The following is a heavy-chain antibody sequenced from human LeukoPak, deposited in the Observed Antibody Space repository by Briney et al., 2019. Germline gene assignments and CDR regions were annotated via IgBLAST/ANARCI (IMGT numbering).Heavy chain of an antibody. D-gene: IGHD2/OR15-2a*01. J-gene: IGHJ4*02. CDR2: IYYSGST. CDR3: ARVSGRGYLSYYFDY. CDR1: GVSFSGYY. Sequence: PSETLSLTCAVYGVSFSGYYWSWIRQLPGKGLEWIGYIYYSGSTYYNPSLKSRVTISVDTSKKQFSLKLSSVTAADTAVYYCARVSGRGYLSYYFDYWGQGTLVTVSS. V-gene: IGHV4-31*11.